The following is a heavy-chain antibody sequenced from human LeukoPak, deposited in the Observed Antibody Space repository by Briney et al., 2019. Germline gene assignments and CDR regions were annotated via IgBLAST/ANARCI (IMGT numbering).Heavy chain of an antibody. CDR3: ARGPQWRGDYYYIDV. J-gene: IGHJ6*03. V-gene: IGHV1-8*01. Sequence: ASVTVSYKSSGYTFTNFDINWVRQATGQGLEWMGWMNPNSGNTGYAQKFQGRVTMTMNTSITTAYMELSSLISEDTAVYYCARGPQWRGDYYYIDVWGRGTTVTVSS. CDR2: MNPNSGNT. D-gene: IGHD6-19*01. CDR1: GYTFTNFD.